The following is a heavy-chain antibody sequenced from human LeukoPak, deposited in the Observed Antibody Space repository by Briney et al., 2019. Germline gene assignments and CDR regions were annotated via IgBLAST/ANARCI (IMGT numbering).Heavy chain of an antibody. D-gene: IGHD4-11*01. V-gene: IGHV3-23*01. CDR3: AKKGTVTAGYYFDL. CDR1: GFTFSGYS. Sequence: GGTLRLSCAASGFTFSGYSMNWVRQAPGKGLEWVSSISAGGSATFYADSVKGRLTISRDNSKNTLFLRMNNLRAEDTALYFCAKKGTVTAGYYFDLWAQGTLVTVSS. J-gene: IGHJ4*02. CDR2: ISAGGSAT.